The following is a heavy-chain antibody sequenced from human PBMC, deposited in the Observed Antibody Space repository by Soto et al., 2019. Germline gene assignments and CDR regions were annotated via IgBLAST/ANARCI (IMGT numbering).Heavy chain of an antibody. CDR1: GFSLSTSGVG. CDR2: IYWDDDE. CDR3: VHRAVNGDAWFDP. D-gene: IGHD6-19*01. V-gene: IGHV2-5*02. Sequence: QITLEESGPTLVKPTQTLTLTCTFSGFSLSTSGVGVGWIRQPPGQALEWLALIYWDDDERFSPSLKSRLSINKDTSKNQVALTMTDVDPMDTGTYYCVHRAVNGDAWFDPWGQGTLVTVSS. J-gene: IGHJ5*02.